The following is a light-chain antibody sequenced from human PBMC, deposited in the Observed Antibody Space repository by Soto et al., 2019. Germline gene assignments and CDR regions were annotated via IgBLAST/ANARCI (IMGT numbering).Light chain of an antibody. CDR3: QHYNSYSEA. V-gene: IGKV1-5*01. Sequence: DIQMTQSPSTLSASVGDRVTITCRASQSISSWLAWYQQKPGKAPKLLIYDASSLKSGVPARFSGSGSGTEFTLTISSLQPDDFATYYCQHYNSYSEAFGQGNKVDIK. CDR1: QSISSW. CDR2: DAS. J-gene: IGKJ1*01.